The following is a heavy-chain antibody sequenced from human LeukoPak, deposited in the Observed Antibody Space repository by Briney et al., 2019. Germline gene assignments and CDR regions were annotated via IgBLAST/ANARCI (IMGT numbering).Heavy chain of an antibody. CDR3: SRGDDYGDYVRD. CDR2: INSDGSST. CDR1: GFTFSSDW. D-gene: IGHD4-17*01. J-gene: IGHJ4*02. Sequence: GGSLRLSCAASGFTFSSDWMHWVRQAQGKGLVWVSCINSDGSSTSYADSVKGRFTISRDNAKNTLYLEMNSLRAEDTAVYYCSRGDDYGDYVRDWGQGTLVTVSS. V-gene: IGHV3-74*01.